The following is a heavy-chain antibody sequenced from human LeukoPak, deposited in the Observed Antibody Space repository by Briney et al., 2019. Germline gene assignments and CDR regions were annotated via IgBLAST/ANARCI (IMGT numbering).Heavy chain of an antibody. V-gene: IGHV3-30*04. J-gene: IGHJ6*02. CDR2: ITYNGRSK. CDR1: GFTFSGYA. Sequence: PWASVRLSCAASGFTFSGYAVHWVRQAPGKGLEWVAEITYNGRSKYYAETGQGRVTISRDNAQNTLFLQMNSLRAEDTAVYYCARGVGSYGYDYYYGLDVWGQGTTVSVSS. CDR3: ARGVGSYGYDYYYGLDV. D-gene: IGHD5-18*01.